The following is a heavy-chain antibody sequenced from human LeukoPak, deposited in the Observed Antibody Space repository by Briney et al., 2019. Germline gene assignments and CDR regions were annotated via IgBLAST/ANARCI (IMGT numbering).Heavy chain of an antibody. CDR2: INSDGSST. V-gene: IGHV3-74*01. Sequence: GGSLRLSCAASGFTFSSYWMHWVRQAPGKGLVWVSRINSDGSSTSYADSVKGRFTISRDNAKNTLYLQMNSLRAEDTAVYYCARDLEQLVTGYYYGMDVWGQGTTVTVSS. CDR3: ARDLEQLVTGYYYGMDV. D-gene: IGHD6-13*01. CDR1: GFTFSSYW. J-gene: IGHJ6*02.